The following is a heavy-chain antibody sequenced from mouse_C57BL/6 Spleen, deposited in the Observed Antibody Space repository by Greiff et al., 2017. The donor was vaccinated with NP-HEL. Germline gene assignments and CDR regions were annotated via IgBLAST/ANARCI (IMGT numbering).Heavy chain of an antibody. V-gene: IGHV1-26*01. CDR1: GYTFTDYY. Sequence: EVQLQQSGPELVKPGASVKISCKASGYTFTDYYMHWVKQSHGTSLEWIGDINPNNGGTSYNQKFKGKATLTVDKSSSTAYMELRSLTSEDSAVYHCARGGSAFAYWGQGTLVTVSA. CDR2: INPNNGGT. J-gene: IGHJ3*01. CDR3: ARGGSAFAY. D-gene: IGHD1-1*01.